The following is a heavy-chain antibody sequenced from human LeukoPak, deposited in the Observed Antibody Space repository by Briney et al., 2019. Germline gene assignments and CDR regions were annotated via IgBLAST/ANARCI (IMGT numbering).Heavy chain of an antibody. D-gene: IGHD2-2*01. V-gene: IGHV3-21*04. CDR2: ISSSSSYI. J-gene: IGHJ5*02. CDR1: GFTFSSYS. Sequence: GGSLRLSCAASGFTFSSYSMNWVRQAPGKGLEWVSSISSSSSYIYYADSVKGRFTISRDNAKNTLYLLMNNLRAEDTAIFYCATAYCSSTSCPTWGQGTLVTVSS. CDR3: ATAYCSSTSCPT.